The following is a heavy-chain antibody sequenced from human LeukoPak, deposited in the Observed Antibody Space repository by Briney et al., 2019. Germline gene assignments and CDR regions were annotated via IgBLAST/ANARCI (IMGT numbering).Heavy chain of an antibody. D-gene: IGHD3-22*01. Sequence: SETLSLTCTVSGGSISSSSYYWGWIRQPPGKGLEWIGSIYYSGSTYYNPSLKSRVTISVDTSKNQFSLKLSSVTAADTAVYYCARDLSFYDSSGYPSWGQGTLVTVSS. J-gene: IGHJ5*02. V-gene: IGHV4-39*02. CDR1: GGSISSSSYY. CDR2: IYYSGST. CDR3: ARDLSFYDSSGYPS.